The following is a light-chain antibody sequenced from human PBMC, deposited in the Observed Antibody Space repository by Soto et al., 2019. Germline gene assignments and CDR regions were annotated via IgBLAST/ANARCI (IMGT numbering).Light chain of an antibody. V-gene: IGKV1-39*01. CDR2: AAS. CDR1: QSISSY. J-gene: IGKJ2*01. Sequence: DIQMTQSPSSLSASVGDRVTITCRASQSISSYLNWYQQKPVKAPKHLIYAASSLQSGVPSRFSGSGSGTDFTLTISSLQPEDFATYYCQQSYSTPNTFGQGTKLEIK. CDR3: QQSYSTPNT.